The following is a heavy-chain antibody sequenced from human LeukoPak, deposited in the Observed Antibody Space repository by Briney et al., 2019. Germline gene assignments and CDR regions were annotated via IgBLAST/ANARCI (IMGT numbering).Heavy chain of an antibody. D-gene: IGHD3-3*01. J-gene: IGHJ5*02. CDR1: GGSISSSSYY. CDR2: IYYSGST. V-gene: IGHV4-39*01. Sequence: SETLSLTCTVSGGSISSSSYYWGWIRQPPGKGLEWIGSIYYSGSTYYNPSLKSRVTISVDTSKNQFSLKLSSVTAADTAVYYCARHGGITIFGVVIKYNWFDPWGQGTLVTVSS. CDR3: ARHGGITIFGVVIKYNWFDP.